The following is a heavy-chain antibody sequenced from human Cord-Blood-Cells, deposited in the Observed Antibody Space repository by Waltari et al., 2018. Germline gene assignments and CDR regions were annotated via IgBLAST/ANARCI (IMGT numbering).Heavy chain of an antibody. D-gene: IGHD1-7*01. J-gene: IGHJ4*02. V-gene: IGHV5-51*01. CDR1: GYSFTSYW. Sequence: EVQLVQSGAEVKKPGESLKISCKGSGYSFTSYWIGWVRQMHGKGLGWMRIIYPGAADTSYSPSFQGQVTISADKSISTAYLQWSSLKASDTAMYYCARLGFRRGTGTKDWGADYWGQGTLVTVSS. CDR2: IYPGAADT. CDR3: ARLGFRRGTGTKDWGADY.